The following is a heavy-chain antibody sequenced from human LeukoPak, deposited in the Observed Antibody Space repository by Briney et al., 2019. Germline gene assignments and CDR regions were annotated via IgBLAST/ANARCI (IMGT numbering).Heavy chain of an antibody. Sequence: GASLQISSKASGYAFTNYWIDWGRWMPRKGVEWMGIIYHGDSTTKYSPSFQGEVTISADKSISTAYLQWSSLKASDTAMYYCARPQYGAADYWGQGTLVTVSS. V-gene: IGHV5-51*01. CDR3: ARPQYGAADY. D-gene: IGHD4-17*01. CDR2: IYHGDSTT. CDR1: GYAFTNYW. J-gene: IGHJ4*02.